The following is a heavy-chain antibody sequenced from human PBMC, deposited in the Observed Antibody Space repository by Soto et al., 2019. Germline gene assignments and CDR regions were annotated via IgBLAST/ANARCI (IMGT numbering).Heavy chain of an antibody. D-gene: IGHD2-2*01. CDR3: ARDQIVVVPAASPTVYYYGMDV. J-gene: IGHJ6*02. Sequence: SQTLSLTCAISGDSVSSNSAAWNWIRQSPSRGLEWLGRTYYRSKWYNDYAVSVKSRITINPDTSKNQFSLQLNSLTPEDTAVYYCARDQIVVVPAASPTVYYYGMDVWGQGTTVTVSS. V-gene: IGHV6-1*01. CDR1: GDSVSSNSAA. CDR2: TYYRSKWYN.